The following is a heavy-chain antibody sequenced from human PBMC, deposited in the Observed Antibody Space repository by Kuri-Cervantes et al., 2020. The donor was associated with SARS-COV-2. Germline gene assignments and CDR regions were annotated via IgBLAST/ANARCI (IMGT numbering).Heavy chain of an antibody. Sequence: GESLKISCAASGFTFDDYAMHWVRQAPGKGLEWVSLISWDGGSTYYADSVKGRFTISRDNSKNSLYLQMNSLRAEDTALYYCAKDSNYYGSGGYLDYWGQGTLVTVSS. CDR3: AKDSNYYGSGGYLDY. D-gene: IGHD3-10*01. V-gene: IGHV3-43D*03. J-gene: IGHJ4*02. CDR1: GFTFDDYA. CDR2: ISWDGGST.